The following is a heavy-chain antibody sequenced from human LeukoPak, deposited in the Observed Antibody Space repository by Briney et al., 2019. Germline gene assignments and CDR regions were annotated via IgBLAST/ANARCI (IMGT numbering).Heavy chain of an antibody. CDR1: GYTFNNYG. V-gene: IGHV1-18*01. Sequence: ASVKVSCKASGYTFNNYGISWVRQAPGQGLEWMGRISAYNGNTNYAQKVQDRVTMTTDTSTSTAYMELRNLTSDDTAVYYCVRDSADCSGGNCYSAEYFQHWGQGTLVTVSS. D-gene: IGHD2-15*01. CDR2: ISAYNGNT. J-gene: IGHJ1*01. CDR3: VRDSADCSGGNCYSAEYFQH.